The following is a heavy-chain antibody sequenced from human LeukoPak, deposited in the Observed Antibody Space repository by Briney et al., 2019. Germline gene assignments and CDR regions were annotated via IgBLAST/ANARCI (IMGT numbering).Heavy chain of an antibody. CDR3: ARDLTYPGAFDI. V-gene: IGHV1-46*01. CDR1: GYTFTTYS. Sequence: ASVKVSCKASGYTFTTYSTHWVRRASGQGLEWMGIINPSGGSTSYAQKFQDRVTMTRDTSTSTVYMELSSLRSEDTAVYYCARDLTYPGAFDIWGQGTMVTVSS. D-gene: IGHD2/OR15-2a*01. J-gene: IGHJ3*02. CDR2: INPSGGST.